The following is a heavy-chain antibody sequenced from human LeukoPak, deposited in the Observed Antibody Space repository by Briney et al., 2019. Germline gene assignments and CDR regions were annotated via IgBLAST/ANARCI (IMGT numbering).Heavy chain of an antibody. J-gene: IGHJ4*02. D-gene: IGHD2-2*01. Sequence: PSDTLSLTCTVSGGSISSYYWSWIRQPPRTGLEWIGSIYYSGRTYYNPSLKSRVTIFVDTSKNKFSLKLNSVTAADTALYYCARSQATAMVSDYWGQGTLVTVSS. CDR1: GGSISSYY. CDR2: IYYSGRT. CDR3: ARSQATAMVSDY. V-gene: IGHV4-39*01.